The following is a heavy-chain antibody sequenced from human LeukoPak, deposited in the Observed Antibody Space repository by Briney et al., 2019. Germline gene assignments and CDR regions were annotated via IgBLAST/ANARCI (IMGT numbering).Heavy chain of an antibody. CDR1: GGSISSSSYY. J-gene: IGHJ4*02. D-gene: IGHD1-26*01. CDR2: IYYSGST. Sequence: SETLSLTCTVSGGSISSSSYYWGWVRQPPGKGLEWIGSIYYSGSTYYNPSLKSRVKISVDTSKNQFSLKVSSVTAADTAVYYCARLSGSYWPAGYWGQGTLVTVSS. CDR3: ARLSGSYWPAGY. V-gene: IGHV4-39*01.